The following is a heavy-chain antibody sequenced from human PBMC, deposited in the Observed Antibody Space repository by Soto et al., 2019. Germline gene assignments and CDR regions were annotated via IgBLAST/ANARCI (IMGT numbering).Heavy chain of an antibody. CDR3: AKAILIAAAGKGYYYYMDV. V-gene: IGHV3-23*01. J-gene: IGHJ6*03. D-gene: IGHD6-13*01. CDR2: ISGSGGST. CDR1: GFTFSSYA. Sequence: GGSLRLSCAASGFTFSSYAMSWVRQAPGKGLEWVSAISGSGGSTYYADSVKGRFTISRDNSKNTLYLQMNSLRAEDTAVYYCAKAILIAAAGKGYYYYMDVWGKGTTVTVSS.